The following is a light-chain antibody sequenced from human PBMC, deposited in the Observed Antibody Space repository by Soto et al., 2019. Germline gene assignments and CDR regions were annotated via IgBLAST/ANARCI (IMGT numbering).Light chain of an antibody. V-gene: IGKV3-15*01. CDR1: QSVGTN. CDR2: AAA. J-gene: IGKJ1*01. CDR3: QQNYNWPRT. Sequence: EIVMTQSPVILSVSPGERATISCRASQSVGTNLAWYQQKPGQAPRLLISAAATWDTGIPSRFSGSGSGTEFTLTVSSLQPEDFAIYYCQQNYNWPRTFGQGTKVEIK.